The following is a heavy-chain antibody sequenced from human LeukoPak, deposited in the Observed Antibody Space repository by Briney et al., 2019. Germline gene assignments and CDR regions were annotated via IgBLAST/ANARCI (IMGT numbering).Heavy chain of an antibody. V-gene: IGHV4-39*01. CDR3: ARQRVLYFFDY. CDR2: IYSTGST. CDR1: GGSISSSSYY. D-gene: IGHD3-16*01. J-gene: IGHJ4*02. Sequence: PSVTLSLTCTVSGGSISSSSYYWGWIRQPPGKGLEWIGSIYSTGSTYYNPSLKSRVSISVDTSRNQFSLKLSSVTAADTAVYYCARQRVLYFFDYWGQGTQVTVSS.